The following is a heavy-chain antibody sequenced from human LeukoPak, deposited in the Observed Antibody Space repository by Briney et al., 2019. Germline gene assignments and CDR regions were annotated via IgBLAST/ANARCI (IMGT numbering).Heavy chain of an antibody. CDR1: DSSLRSHD. J-gene: IGHJ4*02. CDR2: IAGDGAS. V-gene: IGHV3-23*01. CDR3: AKGPNFGSWRAVDY. Sequence: GGSLRLSCAASDSSLRSHDMSWVRQTSEKGLEWVSSIAGDGASFYADSVKGRFTISRDKSENILYLQMNSLRADDTAIYYCAKGPNFGSWRAVDYWGQGSLVTVSS. D-gene: IGHD3-10*01.